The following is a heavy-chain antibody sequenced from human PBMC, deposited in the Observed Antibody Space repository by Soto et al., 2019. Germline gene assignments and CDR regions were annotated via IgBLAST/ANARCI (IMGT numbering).Heavy chain of an antibody. J-gene: IGHJ4*02. Sequence: QVQLVQSGAEVKKPESSVKVSCKAPGGTFSTYAISWVRQAPGQGLEWMGGIIPMFGTANYAQRFQDRVTITADESMNTVYMELSSRRSEDTAVYFCASGIQLWLRRINNGYSGWGQGTLVTVSS. CDR1: GGTFSTYA. CDR2: IIPMFGTA. CDR3: ASGIQLWLRRINNGYSG. D-gene: IGHD5-18*01. V-gene: IGHV1-69*12.